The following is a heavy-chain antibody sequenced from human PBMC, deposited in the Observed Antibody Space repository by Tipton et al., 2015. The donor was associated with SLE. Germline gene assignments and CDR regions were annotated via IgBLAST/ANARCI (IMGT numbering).Heavy chain of an antibody. Sequence: TLSLTCTVSGGSISSSSYYWGWIRQPPGKGLEWIGSIYYSGSTYYNPSLKSRVTISVDTSKNQSSLKLSSVTAADTAVYYCARVPSVVVPAALFDYWGQGTLVTVSS. CDR1: GGSISSSSYY. J-gene: IGHJ4*02. D-gene: IGHD2-2*01. V-gene: IGHV4-39*07. CDR3: ARVPSVVVPAALFDY. CDR2: IYYSGST.